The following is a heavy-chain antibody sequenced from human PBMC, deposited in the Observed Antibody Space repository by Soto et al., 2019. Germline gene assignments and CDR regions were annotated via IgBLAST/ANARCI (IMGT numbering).Heavy chain of an antibody. CDR2: IIPIFGTA. CDR1: GGTFSSYA. CDR3: ARGDYYDSSGYPHAFDI. J-gene: IGHJ3*02. Sequence: SVKVSCKASGGTFSSYAISWVRQAPGQGLEWMGGIIPIFGTANYAQKFQGRVTITADESTSTAYMELSSLRSEDTAVYYCARGDYYDSSGYPHAFDIWGQGTMVTVS. V-gene: IGHV1-69*13. D-gene: IGHD3-22*01.